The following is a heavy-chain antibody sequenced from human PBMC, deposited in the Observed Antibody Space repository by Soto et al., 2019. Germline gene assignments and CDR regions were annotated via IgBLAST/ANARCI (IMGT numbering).Heavy chain of an antibody. D-gene: IGHD6-13*01. Sequence: GGSLRLSCAASGFIFDDFTIHWVRLVPGKGLQWVSYINWDGRIAMYADSVKGRFTISRDNTNNHLYLQMNSLRSDDTALYYCAKDEGAAVESPGDWGHGTLVTVSS. CDR1: GFIFDDFT. CDR2: INWDGRIA. J-gene: IGHJ4*01. V-gene: IGHV3-43*01. CDR3: AKDEGAAVESPGD.